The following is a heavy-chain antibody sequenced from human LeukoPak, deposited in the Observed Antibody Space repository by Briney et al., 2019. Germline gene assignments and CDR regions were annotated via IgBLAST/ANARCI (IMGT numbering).Heavy chain of an antibody. Sequence: ASVKVTCKASGYTFTSYYMHWVRQPPGQGLEWMGIINPSGGSTSYAQKFQGRVTMTRDMSTSTVYMELSSLRSEDKAVYYCARDIGTYSSSWTNWFDPWGQGTLVTVSS. J-gene: IGHJ5*02. CDR1: GYTFTSYY. CDR2: INPSGGST. V-gene: IGHV1-46*01. CDR3: ARDIGTYSSSWTNWFDP. D-gene: IGHD6-13*01.